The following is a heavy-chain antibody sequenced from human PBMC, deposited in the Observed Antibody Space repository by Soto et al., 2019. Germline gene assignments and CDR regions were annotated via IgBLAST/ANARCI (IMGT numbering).Heavy chain of an antibody. CDR1: GYTFTNYG. Sequence: ASVKVSCKASGYTFTNYGITWVRQAPGQGLEWMGWISAYNGDTHYTQRLQGRVTMTTDTSTSTAYMELSSLRSEDTAVYYCARGGSSWYRWWFDPWGQGTLVTVSS. CDR3: ARGGSSWYRWWFDP. D-gene: IGHD6-13*01. CDR2: ISAYNGDT. J-gene: IGHJ5*02. V-gene: IGHV1-18*01.